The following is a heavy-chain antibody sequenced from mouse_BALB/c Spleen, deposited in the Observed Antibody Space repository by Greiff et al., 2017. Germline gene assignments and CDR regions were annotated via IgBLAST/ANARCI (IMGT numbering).Heavy chain of an antibody. J-gene: IGHJ2*01. CDR1: GYNFTSYW. Sequence: QVQLKQPGAELVKPGTSVKLSCKASGYNFTSYWINWVKLRPGQGLEWIGDIYPGSGSTNYNEKFKSKATLTVDTSSSTAYMQLSSLASEDSALYYCARNFDYWGQGTTLTVSS. V-gene: IGHV1-55*01. CDR3: ARNFDY. CDR2: IYPGSGST.